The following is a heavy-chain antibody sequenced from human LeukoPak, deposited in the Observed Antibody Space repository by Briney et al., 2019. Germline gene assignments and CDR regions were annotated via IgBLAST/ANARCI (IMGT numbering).Heavy chain of an antibody. J-gene: IGHJ4*02. V-gene: IGHV1-2*02. D-gene: IGHD6-13*01. CDR1: GYTFTGYY. CDR2: LNPKTGDT. Sequence: ASVKVSCKASGYTFTGYYVHWVRQAPGQGLQWMGYLNPKTGDTKYAQKLLGRVTMTRDASISTVYMELSGLRSDDTAVYYCAREGLYSSSSDFDYWGQGTLVTVSS. CDR3: AREGLYSSSSDFDY.